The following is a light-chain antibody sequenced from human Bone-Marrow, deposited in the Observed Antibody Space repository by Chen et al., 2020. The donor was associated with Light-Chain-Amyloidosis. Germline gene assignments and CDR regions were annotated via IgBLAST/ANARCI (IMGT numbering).Light chain of an antibody. V-gene: IGLV1-51*01. Sequence: QSALTQPPSVSAAPGQKVTISRSGSSSNIGNNYVYWYQQLPGTAPKLLIYDNNKRPSGVPDRFSGSKSGTSATLGITGLQTGDEADYYCGTWDSSLSAVVFGGGTKLTVL. CDR3: GTWDSSLSAVV. J-gene: IGLJ2*01. CDR1: SSNIGNNY. CDR2: DNN.